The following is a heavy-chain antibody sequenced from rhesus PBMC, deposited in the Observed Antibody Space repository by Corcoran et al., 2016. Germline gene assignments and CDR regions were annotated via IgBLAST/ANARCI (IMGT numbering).Heavy chain of an antibody. Sequence: QVQLQESGPGLVKPSETLSLTCAVSGGSINSNSWRWIRQPPGKGLEWIGRISGSGGSTDYNPSLKSRVTMSTDTSKNQFSRKLSSRTAADTAVYYGARDHWNDDYVEFWGQGALVTVSS. CDR1: GGSINSNS. J-gene: IGHJ1*01. V-gene: IGHV4-160*01. CDR3: ARDHWNDDYVEF. D-gene: IGHD1-7*02. CDR2: ISGSGGST.